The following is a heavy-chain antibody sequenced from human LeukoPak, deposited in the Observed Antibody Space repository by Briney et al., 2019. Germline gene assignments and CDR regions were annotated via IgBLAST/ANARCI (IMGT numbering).Heavy chain of an antibody. J-gene: IGHJ4*02. D-gene: IGHD5-18*01. CDR3: ARGAYRYDFLFDH. Sequence: ASVKVSCKAAGYTFTSYGISWVRQAPGQGLEWMGWISAHNGNTDYAQKLQGRVTMTTDTSTSTAYMELRSLRSDDTAVYYCARGAYRYDFLFDHWGQGTLVTVSS. CDR2: ISAHNGNT. CDR1: GYTFTSYG. V-gene: IGHV1-18*01.